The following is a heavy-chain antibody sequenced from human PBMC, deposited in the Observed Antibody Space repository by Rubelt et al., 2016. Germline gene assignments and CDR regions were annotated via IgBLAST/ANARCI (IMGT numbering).Heavy chain of an antibody. V-gene: IGHV1-69*13. D-gene: IGHD2-8*01. J-gene: IGHJ4*02. CDR3: ARAQRIRLLMVYAPTFDY. CDR2: IIPIFGTA. CDR1: GYTFTSYG. Sequence: QVQLVQSGAEVKKPGASVKVSCKASGYTFTSYGISWVRQAPGQGLEWMGGIIPIFGTANYAQKFQGRVTITADESTSTAYMELSSLRSEDTAVYYCARAQRIRLLMVYAPTFDYWGQGTLVTVSS.